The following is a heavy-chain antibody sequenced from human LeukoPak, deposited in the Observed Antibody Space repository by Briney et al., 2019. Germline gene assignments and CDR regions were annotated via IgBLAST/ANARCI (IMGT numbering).Heavy chain of an antibody. Sequence: GGSLRLSCAASGFTFSSYWMHWVRQTPGKGLVCVSRINSAGSSTDYADSVKGRFTISRDNAKNSLYLQMNSLRAEDTAVYYCAKGKDSVAGATNDYWGQGTLVTVSS. J-gene: IGHJ4*02. V-gene: IGHV3-74*01. D-gene: IGHD6-19*01. CDR2: INSAGSST. CDR3: AKGKDSVAGATNDY. CDR1: GFTFSSYW.